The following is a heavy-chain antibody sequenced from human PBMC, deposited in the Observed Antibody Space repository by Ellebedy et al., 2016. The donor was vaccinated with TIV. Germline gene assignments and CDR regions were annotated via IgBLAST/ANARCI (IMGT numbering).Heavy chain of an antibody. D-gene: IGHD2-2*01. CDR2: MYYSGSS. J-gene: IGHJ4*02. CDR3: AASESADSDY. Sequence: MPSETLSPTCQVSGGSFSTYDCTWIRQPPGKGLEWVGHMYYSGSSNYNPSLKSRVTMSIDTSKNQFSLKMSAVTAADTAVYYCAASESADSDYWGPGTLVTVSS. CDR1: GGSFSTYD. V-gene: IGHV4-59*01.